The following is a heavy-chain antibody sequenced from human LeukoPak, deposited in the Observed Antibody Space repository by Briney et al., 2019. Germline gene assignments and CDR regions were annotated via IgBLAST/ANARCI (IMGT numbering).Heavy chain of an antibody. CDR1: GFTFSSYW. J-gene: IGHJ4*02. V-gene: IGHV3-74*01. CDR2: INVDGSTT. Sequence: GGSLRLSCAASGFTFSSYWMHWVRQAPGKGLVWVSRINVDGSTTDYADSVKGRFTISRDNAKNTLYVQMNSLRAEDTAVYYCARGALSFYGSGSFQYWGQGSLVTVSS. D-gene: IGHD3-10*01. CDR3: ARGALSFYGSGSFQY.